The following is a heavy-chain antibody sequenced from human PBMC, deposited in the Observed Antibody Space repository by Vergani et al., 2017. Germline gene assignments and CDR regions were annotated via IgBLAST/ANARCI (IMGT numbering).Heavy chain of an antibody. V-gene: IGHV3-7*01. CDR1: GFTFRSYW. CDR3: ARDDQRTWDY. Sequence: EGKMGEVGGGLVQPGGSLRLSCAASGFTFRSYWMSWVRQAPGKGLEWVANIKQDGSEKYYVDSVKGRFTISRDNAKNSLYLRMNSLRVEDTAVYYCARDDQRTWDYWGQGTLVTVSS. CDR2: IKQDGSEK. J-gene: IGHJ4*02.